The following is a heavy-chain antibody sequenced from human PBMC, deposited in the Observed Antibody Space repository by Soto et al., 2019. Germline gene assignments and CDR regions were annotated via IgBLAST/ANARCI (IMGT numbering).Heavy chain of an antibody. D-gene: IGHD1-26*01. CDR3: ARAESVGHPVGPDY. CDR1: GGSISSAAYY. V-gene: IGHV4-31*03. J-gene: IGHJ4*02. CDR2: ISHRGST. Sequence: SETLSLTCTVSGGSISSAAYYWSWIRQHPGKGLEWIGYISHRGSTKYNPSLKNRVTISVDTSKNQISLKLCSLSAADTAVYYCARAESVGHPVGPDYWGQGTQVTFSS.